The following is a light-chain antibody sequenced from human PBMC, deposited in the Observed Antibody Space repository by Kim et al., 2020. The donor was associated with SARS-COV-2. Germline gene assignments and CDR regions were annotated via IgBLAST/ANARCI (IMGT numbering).Light chain of an antibody. J-gene: IGKJ4*01. Sequence: DIQMTQSPSSLSVSVGDRVTITCRASQSIGTWLAWYQQKPGKAPSLLIYEASNLDSGVPSRFSGSGSGTEFTLTISSLQTDDFATYHCQQNNRRPALTFVGRAKVDIK. V-gene: IGKV1-5*03. CDR1: QSIGTW. CDR3: QQNNRRPALT. CDR2: EAS.